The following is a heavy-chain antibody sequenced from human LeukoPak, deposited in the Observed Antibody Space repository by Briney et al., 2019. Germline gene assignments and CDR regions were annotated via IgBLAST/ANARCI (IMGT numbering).Heavy chain of an antibody. V-gene: IGHV3-23*01. Sequence: GGSLRLSCAASDFTFSNFAMNWVRQAPGKGLEWVSTISSGDNTYYADSVKGRFTISRDNSKNTLHLQMNGLRAEDTAVYYCAKDEFADQWLGPFDSWGQGTLVTVSS. D-gene: IGHD6-19*01. J-gene: IGHJ4*02. CDR2: ISSGDNT. CDR3: AKDEFADQWLGPFDS. CDR1: DFTFSNFA.